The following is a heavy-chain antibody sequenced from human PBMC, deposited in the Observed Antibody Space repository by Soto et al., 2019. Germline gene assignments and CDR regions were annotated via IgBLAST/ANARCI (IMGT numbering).Heavy chain of an antibody. D-gene: IGHD1-1*01. J-gene: IGHJ4*02. V-gene: IGHV3-48*03. CDR2: IGYNGEV. CDR3: AREATTALES. Sequence: VHLEESGGGLVQPGGSLTLSCAASGFTFSVHEMHWVRQRPGQGLECVAYIGYNGEVSYSHSVVGRFTVSSDNAENSMYLQMNSLTAEDTALYYCAREATTALESWGQGTRVTVSS. CDR1: GFTFSVHE.